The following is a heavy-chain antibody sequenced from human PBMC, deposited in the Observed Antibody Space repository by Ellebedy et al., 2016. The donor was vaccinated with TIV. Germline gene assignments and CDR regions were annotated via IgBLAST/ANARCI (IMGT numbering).Heavy chain of an antibody. CDR3: ARETTVTALYGMDV. V-gene: IGHV1-2*02. D-gene: IGHD4-11*01. CDR2: IYPYSGGT. Sequence: ASVMVSCKASGYTFTGYYMYWVRQAPGQGLEWMGWIYPYSGGTNYAPKFQDRVTMTRDTSISTAYMELSRLRSDDTAVYYCARETTVTALYGMDVWGQGTTVTVSS. J-gene: IGHJ6*02. CDR1: GYTFTGYY.